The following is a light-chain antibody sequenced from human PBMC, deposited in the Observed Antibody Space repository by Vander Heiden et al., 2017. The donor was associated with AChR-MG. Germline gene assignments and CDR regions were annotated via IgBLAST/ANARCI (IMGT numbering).Light chain of an antibody. J-gene: IGLJ3*02. V-gene: IGLV2-14*03. Sequence: QSALTQPASVSGSPGQSTTISCTGTTNDNGAYNYVSWHQQHPGEAPKVMIYDVTYRPSGVSNRFSGSRSGNTASLTISGLQAEDEADYYCSSYTSASTWVFGGGTKLTVL. CDR3: SSYTSASTWV. CDR1: TNDNGAYNY. CDR2: DVT.